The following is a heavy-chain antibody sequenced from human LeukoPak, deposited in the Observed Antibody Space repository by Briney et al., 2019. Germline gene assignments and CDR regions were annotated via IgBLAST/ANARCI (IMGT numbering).Heavy chain of an antibody. CDR2: IYYSGST. V-gene: IGHV4-30-4*01. CDR3: ARDRLLWFGELNQYYYYGMDV. Sequence: SETLSLTCTVSGGSISSGDYYWSWIRQPPGKCLEWIGYIYYSGSTYYNPSLKSRVTISVDTSKNQFSLKLSSVTAADTAVYYCARDRLLWFGELNQYYYYGMDVWGQGTTVTVSS. J-gene: IGHJ6*02. D-gene: IGHD3-10*01. CDR1: GGSISSGDYY.